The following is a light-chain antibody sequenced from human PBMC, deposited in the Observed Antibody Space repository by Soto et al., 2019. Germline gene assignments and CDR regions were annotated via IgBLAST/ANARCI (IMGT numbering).Light chain of an antibody. Sequence: SVLTQSPATLSLSPGERATLSCRASQCVGVSLAWYQQKPGQAPRLLIYDTSSRATGIPARFSGSGSGTDFTLTISSLEPSDVAIYYCQQSSARPPYAIGQGTKLAIK. J-gene: IGKJ2*01. CDR3: QQSSARPPYA. CDR1: QCVGVS. V-gene: IGKV3-11*01. CDR2: DTS.